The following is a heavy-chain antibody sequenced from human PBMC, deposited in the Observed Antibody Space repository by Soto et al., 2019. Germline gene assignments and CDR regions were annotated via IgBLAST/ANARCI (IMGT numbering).Heavy chain of an antibody. D-gene: IGHD1-26*01. Sequence: EVQLVESGGGLVQPGGSLRLSCAASGFIFSNFWTSWVRQAPGKGLEWVANIKEDGSEKYHVDSVKGRFTISRDNVKNLMYLQMDSLRAEDTAVYKCVRGGSHSFDYCGQGTLVTVSS. CDR3: VRGGSHSFDY. CDR1: GFIFSNFW. CDR2: IKEDGSEK. J-gene: IGHJ4*02. V-gene: IGHV3-7*05.